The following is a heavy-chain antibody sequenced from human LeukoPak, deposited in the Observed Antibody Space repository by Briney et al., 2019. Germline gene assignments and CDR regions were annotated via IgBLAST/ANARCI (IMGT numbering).Heavy chain of an antibody. CDR1: GGSISSYY. D-gene: IGHD6-13*01. CDR3: ARVPRIEAGATGDWFDP. CDR2: IYYSGST. Sequence: PSETLSLTCNVSGGSISSYYWSWIRQPPGKGLEWIGYIYYSGSTNYNPSLKSRVTISVDTSKNQFSLKLSSVTGADTAVYYCARVPRIEAGATGDWFDPRGQGTVVTVSS. J-gene: IGHJ5*02. V-gene: IGHV4-59*01.